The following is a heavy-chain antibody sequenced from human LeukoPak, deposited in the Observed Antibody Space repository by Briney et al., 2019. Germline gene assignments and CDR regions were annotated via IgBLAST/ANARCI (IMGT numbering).Heavy chain of an antibody. Sequence: GRSLRLSCVVSGFTISDHGMHWVRQAPGKGLEWVAMISHDGSVEYYLDSVKGRLTISRDDSKNTLYLQMNSLTTEDTAIYYCAKDWGASGWYNWFDPWGQGTQVTVSS. D-gene: IGHD6-19*01. J-gene: IGHJ5*02. V-gene: IGHV3-30*18. CDR3: AKDWGASGWYNWFDP. CDR2: ISHDGSVE. CDR1: GFTISDHG.